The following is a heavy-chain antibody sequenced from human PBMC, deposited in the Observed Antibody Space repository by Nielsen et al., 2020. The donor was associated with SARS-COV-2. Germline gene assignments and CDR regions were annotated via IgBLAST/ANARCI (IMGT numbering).Heavy chain of an antibody. CDR2: IYYSGST. Sequence: SETLSLTCTVSGASISSSSYYWGWIRQSPGKGLEWIGSIYYSGSTYYNPSLTSRVTISVDTSKNQFSLKLNSVTAADTAVYYCARSPESYTIFGVVITHSFDYWGQGTLVTVSS. CDR3: ARSPESYTIFGVVITHSFDY. CDR1: GASISSSSYY. D-gene: IGHD3-3*01. J-gene: IGHJ4*02. V-gene: IGHV4-39*01.